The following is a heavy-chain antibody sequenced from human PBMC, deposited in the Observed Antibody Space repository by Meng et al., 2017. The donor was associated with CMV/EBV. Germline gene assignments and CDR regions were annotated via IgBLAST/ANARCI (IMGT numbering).Heavy chain of an antibody. CDR1: GYTFTGYD. CDR2: INPNSGGT. V-gene: IGHV1-2*02. J-gene: IGHJ4*02. CDR3: ARVTSVAYYFDY. Sequence: CKASGYTFTGYDMHWVRQAPGQGLEWMGWINPNSGGTNYAQKFQGRVTMTRDTSISTAYMELSRLRSDDTAVYYCARVTSVAYYFDYWGQGTLVTVSS. D-gene: IGHD3-16*01.